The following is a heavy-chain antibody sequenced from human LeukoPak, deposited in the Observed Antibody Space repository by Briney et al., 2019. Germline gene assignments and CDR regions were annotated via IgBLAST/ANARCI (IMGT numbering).Heavy chain of an antibody. Sequence: PGGSLRLSCAASGFTVSSNYMSWGRQAPGKGLEWVSVIYSGGSTYYADSVKGRFTISRDNSKNSLYLQMSSLRAEDTAVYYCARGGEIIVGDRDAFDIWGQGTMVTVSS. V-gene: IGHV3-53*01. D-gene: IGHD1-26*01. J-gene: IGHJ3*02. CDR1: GFTVSSNY. CDR2: IYSGGST. CDR3: ARGGEIIVGDRDAFDI.